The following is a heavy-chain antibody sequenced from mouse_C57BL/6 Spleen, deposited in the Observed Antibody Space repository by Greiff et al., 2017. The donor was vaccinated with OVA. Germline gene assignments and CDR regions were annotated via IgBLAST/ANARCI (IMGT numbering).Heavy chain of an antibody. Sequence: EVQLVESGGGLVKPGGSLKLSCAASGFTFSDYGMHWVRQAPEKGLEWVAYISSGSSTIYYADTVKGRFTISSDNAKNTLFLQMTSLRSEDTAMYDCARPGYYGSSYEGFAYWGQGTLVTVSA. CDR1: GFTFSDYG. CDR2: ISSGSSTI. V-gene: IGHV5-17*01. D-gene: IGHD1-1*01. CDR3: ARPGYYGSSYEGFAY. J-gene: IGHJ3*01.